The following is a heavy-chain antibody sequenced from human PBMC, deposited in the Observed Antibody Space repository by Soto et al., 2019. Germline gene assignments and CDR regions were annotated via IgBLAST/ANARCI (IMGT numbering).Heavy chain of an antibody. D-gene: IGHD4-17*01. CDR1: GGSISSYY. Sequence: SETLPLTFTFSGGSISSYYWSWIRQPPGKGLEWIGYIYYSGSTNYNPSLKSRVTISVDTSKNQFSLKLSSVTAADTAVYYCARRYGASFDYWGKGTLVTVSS. V-gene: IGHV4-59*01. J-gene: IGHJ4*02. CDR3: ARRYGASFDY. CDR2: IYYSGST.